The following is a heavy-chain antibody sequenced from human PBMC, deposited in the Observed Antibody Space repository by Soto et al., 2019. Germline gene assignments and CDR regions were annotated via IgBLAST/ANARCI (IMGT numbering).Heavy chain of an antibody. CDR3: ARDTASNRYND. CDR2: IRPDNGNR. V-gene: IGHV1-18*01. Sequence: QVQVLQSGPEVKRPGASVTVSCKTSGYTFSTSGISWVRQARGQGLEWVGWIRPDNGNRKSAQRLKGRVTLTTDTSASKDYMELRSLTSEDTSMYYCARDTASNRYNDWGQGTLVTVSS. J-gene: IGHJ1*01. D-gene: IGHD1-20*01. CDR1: GYTFSTSG.